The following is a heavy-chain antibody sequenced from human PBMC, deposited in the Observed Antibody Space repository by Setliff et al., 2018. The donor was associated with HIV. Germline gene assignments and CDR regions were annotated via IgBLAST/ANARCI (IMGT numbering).Heavy chain of an antibody. CDR2: THISGIT. Sequence: LSLTCTVSGGYMSGYYWSWIRQPPGKGLEWIGYTHISGITNYNPSLKSRLTISVDTSKTQFSLKLNSVTAADTAVYYCARVRGGTSRGFLDFWGQGTLVTVSS. J-gene: IGHJ4*02. D-gene: IGHD3-10*01. CDR1: GGYMSGYY. V-gene: IGHV4-4*08. CDR3: ARVRGGTSRGFLDF.